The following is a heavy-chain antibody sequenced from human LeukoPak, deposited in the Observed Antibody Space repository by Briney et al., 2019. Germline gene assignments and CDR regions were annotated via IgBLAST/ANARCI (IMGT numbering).Heavy chain of an antibody. Sequence: PGGSLRLSCAASGFTFSSYEMNWVRQAPGKGLEWVSYISSSGSTVYYADSLKGRFTISRDNAKNSLYLQMNSLRAEHTAVYYCASSTITFHSFDYWGQGTLVTVSS. CDR1: GFTFSSYE. J-gene: IGHJ4*02. D-gene: IGHD5/OR15-5a*01. V-gene: IGHV3-48*03. CDR2: ISSSGSTV. CDR3: ASSTITFHSFDY.